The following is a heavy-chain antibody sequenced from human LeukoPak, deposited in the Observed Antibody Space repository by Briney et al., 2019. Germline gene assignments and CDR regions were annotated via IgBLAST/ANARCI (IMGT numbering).Heavy chain of an antibody. CDR1: GGSISSYY. CDR2: IYYSGST. D-gene: IGHD6-19*01. V-gene: IGHV4-59*01. CDR3: ARVGQQWLVAGWFDP. Sequence: SXTLSLTCTVSGGSISSYYWSWIRRPPGKGLEWIGYIYYSGSTNYNPSLKRRVTISVDTSKNQFSLKLSSVTAADTAVYYCARVGQQWLVAGWFDPWGQGTLVTVSS. J-gene: IGHJ5*02.